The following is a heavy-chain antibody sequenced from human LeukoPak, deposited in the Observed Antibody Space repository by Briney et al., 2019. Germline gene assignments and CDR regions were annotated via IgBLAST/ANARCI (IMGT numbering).Heavy chain of an antibody. CDR1: GFSFSSYA. CDR2: ISTNGGST. D-gene: IGHD3-22*01. Sequence: GGSLRLSCSASGFSFSSYAMQWVRQAPGKGLESVSAISTNGGSTYYTDSVKDRFTISRDNSKNSMYLQMSSLRADDTAIYYCVRAYSSGYYSPFDCRGQGTLVTVSS. CDR3: VRAYSSGYYSPFDC. J-gene: IGHJ4*02. V-gene: IGHV3-64D*06.